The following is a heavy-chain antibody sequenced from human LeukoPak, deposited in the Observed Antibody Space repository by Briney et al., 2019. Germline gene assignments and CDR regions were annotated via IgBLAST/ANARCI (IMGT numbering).Heavy chain of an antibody. CDR2: ISSSSSYI. Sequence: PGGSLRLSCAASGFTFSSYSMNWVRQAPGKGLEWVSSISSSSSYIYYADSVKGRFTISRDNAKNSLYLQMNSLRAEDTAVYYCARKKAAAGTRGPNYYMDVWGKGTTVTVSS. J-gene: IGHJ6*03. V-gene: IGHV3-21*01. CDR3: ARKKAAAGTRGPNYYMDV. D-gene: IGHD6-13*01. CDR1: GFTFSSYS.